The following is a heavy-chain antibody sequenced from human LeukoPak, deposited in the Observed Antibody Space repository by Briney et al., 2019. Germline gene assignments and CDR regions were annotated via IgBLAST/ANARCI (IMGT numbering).Heavy chain of an antibody. J-gene: IGHJ4*02. Sequence: GGSLRLSCAASGFTVSRDYMSWVRQAPGKGLEWVSIIYSNSSTNYADSVKGRFTISRDNAKNSLYLQMNSLRAEDTAVYYCARGIGSSGWYEFNYWGQGTLVTVSS. D-gene: IGHD6-19*01. CDR1: GFTVSRDY. V-gene: IGHV3-53*01. CDR3: ARGIGSSGWYEFNY. CDR2: IYSNSST.